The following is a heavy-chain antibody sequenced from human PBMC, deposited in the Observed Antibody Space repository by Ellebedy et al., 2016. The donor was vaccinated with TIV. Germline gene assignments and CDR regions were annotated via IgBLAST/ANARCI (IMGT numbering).Heavy chain of an antibody. D-gene: IGHD3-3*01. Sequence: ASVKVSCXASGYTFTSYGISWVRQAPGQGLEWMGWISAYNGNTNYAQKLQGRVTMTTDTSTSTAYMELRGLRSDDTAVYYCARVRITIFGVVITVHNWFDPWGQGTLVTVSS. CDR1: GYTFTSYG. CDR3: ARVRITIFGVVITVHNWFDP. J-gene: IGHJ5*02. CDR2: ISAYNGNT. V-gene: IGHV1-18*04.